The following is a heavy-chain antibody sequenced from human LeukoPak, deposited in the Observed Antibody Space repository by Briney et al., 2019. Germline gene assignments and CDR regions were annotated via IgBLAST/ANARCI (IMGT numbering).Heavy chain of an antibody. V-gene: IGHV4-39*07. D-gene: IGHD3-9*01. CDR2: IYYSGST. CDR3: ARAAEYYDILTGYFYFDY. J-gene: IGHJ4*02. Sequence: PSETLSLTCTVSGGSISSSSYYWGWIRQPPGKGLEWIGSIYYSGSTYYNPSLKSRVTISVDTSKSQFSLKLSSVTAADTAVYYCARAAEYYDILTGYFYFDYWGQGTLVTVSS. CDR1: GGSISSSSYY.